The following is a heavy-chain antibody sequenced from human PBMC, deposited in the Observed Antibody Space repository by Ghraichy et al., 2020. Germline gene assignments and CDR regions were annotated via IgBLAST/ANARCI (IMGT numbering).Heavy chain of an antibody. J-gene: IGHJ6*02. D-gene: IGHD3-10*01. CDR2: IYHTGST. CDR3: ARDMRYYGSGTYLLHGMDV. Sequence: SLTCTVSGGSISNSNWWSWVRQPPGKGLEWIGDIYHTGSTDFNPSLKSRVTISVDKSKNYFSLKVTSVTAADTAVYYCARDMRYYGSGTYLLHGMDVWGQGTTVTVSS. CDR1: GGSISNSNW. V-gene: IGHV4-4*02.